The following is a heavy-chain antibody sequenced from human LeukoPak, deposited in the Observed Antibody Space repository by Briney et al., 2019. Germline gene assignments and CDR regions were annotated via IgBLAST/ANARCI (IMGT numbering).Heavy chain of an antibody. D-gene: IGHD3-22*01. V-gene: IGHV1-69*06. Sequence: SVKVSCKASGGTFSSYAISWVRQAPGQGLEWMGGIIPIFGTANYAQKFQGRVTITADKSTSTAYMELSSLRSEDTAVYYCARASDRSGSYHIDAFDIWGHGTMVTVSS. CDR3: ARASDRSGSYHIDAFDI. J-gene: IGHJ3*02. CDR1: GGTFSSYA. CDR2: IIPIFGTA.